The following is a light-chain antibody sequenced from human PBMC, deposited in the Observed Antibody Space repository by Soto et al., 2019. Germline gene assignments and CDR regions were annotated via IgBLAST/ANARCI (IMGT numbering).Light chain of an antibody. J-gene: IGLJ2*01. CDR3: TSYTSSSSDVV. Sequence: QSALTQPASVSGSPGQSITISCTGTSSDVGGYNYVSWYQQHPGKAPKLMIYEVSNRPSGVSNRFSASKSGNTASLTISGLQAEDEADYYCTSYTSSSSDVVFGGGTKVTVL. CDR2: EVS. CDR1: SSDVGGYNY. V-gene: IGLV2-14*01.